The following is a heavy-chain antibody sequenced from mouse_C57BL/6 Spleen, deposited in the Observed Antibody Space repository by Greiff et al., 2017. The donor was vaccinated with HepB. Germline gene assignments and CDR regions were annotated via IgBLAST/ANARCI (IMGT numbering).Heavy chain of an antibody. CDR2: ISYDGSST. CDR3: ARVGGYYYGSSPLYYFDY. D-gene: IGHD1-1*01. CDR1: GFTFSDYY. Sequence: EVMLVESEGGLVQPGSSMKLSCTASGFTFSDYYMAWVRQVPEKGLEWVANISYDGSSTYYLDSLKSRFIISRDNAKNILYLQMSSLKSEDTATYYCARVGGYYYGSSPLYYFDYWGQGTTLTVSS. V-gene: IGHV5-16*01. J-gene: IGHJ2*01.